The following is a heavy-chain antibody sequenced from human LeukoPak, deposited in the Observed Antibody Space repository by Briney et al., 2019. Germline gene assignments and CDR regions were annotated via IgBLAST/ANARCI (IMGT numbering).Heavy chain of an antibody. CDR3: ARDSSGWYAKSADYFDY. J-gene: IGHJ4*02. V-gene: IGHV3-21*01. CDR2: ISSSSSYI. Sequence: KSGGSLRLSCAASGFTFSSYSMNWVRQAPGKGLEWVSSISSSSSYIYYADSVKGRFTISRDNAKNSLYLQMNSLRAEDTAVYYCARDSSGWYAKSADYFDYWGQGTLVTVSS. D-gene: IGHD6-19*01. CDR1: GFTFSSYS.